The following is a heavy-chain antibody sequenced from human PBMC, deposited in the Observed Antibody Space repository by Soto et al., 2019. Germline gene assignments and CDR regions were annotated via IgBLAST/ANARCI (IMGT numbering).Heavy chain of an antibody. CDR2: INHSGST. D-gene: IGHD2-2*01. J-gene: IGHJ4*02. Sequence: PSDTLSLTCAVYGASLSRYYLCWLRQPPGKGLEWIGEINHSGSTNYNPSLKSRVTISVDTSKNQFSLKLSSVTAADTAVYYCAREPPYPSYCSSTSCYGEYFDYWGQGTLVTVS. V-gene: IGHV4-34*01. CDR1: GASLSRYY. CDR3: AREPPYPSYCSSTSCYGEYFDY.